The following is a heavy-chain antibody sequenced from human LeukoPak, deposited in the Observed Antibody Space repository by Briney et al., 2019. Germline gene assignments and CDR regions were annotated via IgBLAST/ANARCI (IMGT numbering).Heavy chain of an antibody. V-gene: IGHV4-34*01. CDR1: GGSFSGYY. Sequence: SETLSLTCAVYGGSFSGYYWSWIRQPPGKGLEWIGEINHSGSTNYNPPLKSRVTISVDTSKNQFSLKLSSVTAADTAVYYCARATYYYDSSGYYPLNWFDPWGQGTLVTVSS. D-gene: IGHD3-22*01. J-gene: IGHJ5*02. CDR2: INHSGST. CDR3: ARATYYYDSSGYYPLNWFDP.